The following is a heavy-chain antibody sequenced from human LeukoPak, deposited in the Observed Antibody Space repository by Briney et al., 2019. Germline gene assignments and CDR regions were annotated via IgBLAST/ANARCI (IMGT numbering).Heavy chain of an antibody. V-gene: IGHV4-59*08. CDR3: ARLLDNDSSGDPDTFDM. CDR1: GGSIGHYY. Sequence: SSETLSLTCTVSGGSIGHYYWSWICQPPRRGLWRIGYIFYSGSTDYNPSLKSRVTISVDTSKNQFSLKLNSVTAADTAVYYCARLLDNDSSGDPDTFDMWGQGTMVTVSS. D-gene: IGHD3-22*01. J-gene: IGHJ3*02. CDR2: IFYSGST.